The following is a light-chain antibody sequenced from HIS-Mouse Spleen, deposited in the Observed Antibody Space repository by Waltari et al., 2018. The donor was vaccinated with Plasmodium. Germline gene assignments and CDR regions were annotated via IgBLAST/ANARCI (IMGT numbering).Light chain of an antibody. CDR1: ALPKKY. CDR3: YSTDSSGNHRV. V-gene: IGLV3-10*01. J-gene: IGLJ3*02. Sequence: SYELTQPPSVSVSPGQTARTPCSGDALPKKYAYWYQQKSGQAPVLVIYEDSKRHSGIPERFSGSSSGTMATLTISGAQVEDEADYYCYSTDSSGNHRVFGGGTKLTVL. CDR2: EDS.